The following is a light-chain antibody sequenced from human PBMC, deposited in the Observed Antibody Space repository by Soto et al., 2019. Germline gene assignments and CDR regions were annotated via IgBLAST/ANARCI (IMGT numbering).Light chain of an antibody. CDR1: SSNIGSNY. CDR3: AAWDDSSKV. CDR2: SNN. Sequence: QSVLTQPPSASGTPGPRVTISCSGRSSNIGSNYVYWYQQLPGTAPKLRIYSNNQRPSGVPDRFSGSKSGTSASLAISGLRSEDEADYYCAAWDDSSKVFGGGTKLTVL. J-gene: IGLJ2*01. V-gene: IGLV1-47*02.